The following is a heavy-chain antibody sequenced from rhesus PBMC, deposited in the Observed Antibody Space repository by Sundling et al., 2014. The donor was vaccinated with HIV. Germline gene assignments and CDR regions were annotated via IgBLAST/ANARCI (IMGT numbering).Heavy chain of an antibody. CDR1: GGSISESYY. J-gene: IGHJ4*01. CDR3: ARSPHCSGGSCYWEYFDY. CDR2: IYGSGGST. Sequence: QVQLQESGPGLVKPSETLSLTCAVSGGSISESYYWSWIRQSPGKGLEWIGYIYGSGGSTYYNPSLKSRVTISTDTSKNQFSLKLSSVTAADTAEYYCARSPHCSGGSCYWEYFDYWGQGVLVTVSS. D-gene: IGHD2-21*01. V-gene: IGHV4-106*01.